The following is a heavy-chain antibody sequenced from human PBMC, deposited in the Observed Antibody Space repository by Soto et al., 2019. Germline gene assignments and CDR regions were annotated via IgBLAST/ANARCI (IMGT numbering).Heavy chain of an antibody. CDR2: MYYSGSS. CDR3: ARQRLLRLKPDFDI. D-gene: IGHD2-21*02. V-gene: IGHV4-39*01. CDR1: GGSTRYKSYV. Sequence: PSESLYLSYSVSGGSTRYKSYVWGWVRQSPGKGLEWIGSMYYSGSSYYNPSLKSRVAISVNTSRNQFSLKLRSVTAADTAVYFCARQRLLRLKPDFDIWGQGTLVTVSS. J-gene: IGHJ4*02.